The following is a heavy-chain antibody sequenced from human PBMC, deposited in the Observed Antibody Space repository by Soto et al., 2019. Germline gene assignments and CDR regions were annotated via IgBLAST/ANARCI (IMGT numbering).Heavy chain of an antibody. D-gene: IGHD2-21*01. CDR2: IIPILGIA. Sequence: GPSVKVYCKASGGTFSSYTISWVRQAPGQGLEWMGRIIPILGIANYAQKFQGRVTITADKSTSTAYMELSSLRSEDTAVYYCARGSLTFNVAYYYGMDVWGQGTTVTVSS. CDR3: ARGSLTFNVAYYYGMDV. CDR1: GGTFSSYT. V-gene: IGHV1-69*02. J-gene: IGHJ6*02.